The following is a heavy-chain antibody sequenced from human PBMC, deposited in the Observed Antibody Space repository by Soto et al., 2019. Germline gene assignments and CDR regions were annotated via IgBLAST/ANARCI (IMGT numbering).Heavy chain of an antibody. V-gene: IGHV1-69*01. CDR2: IIPIFGTA. CDR1: GGTFSSYA. CDR3: ARGRGSGSYLYYGMDV. Sequence: QVQLVHSGAEVKKPGSSVKVSCKASGGTFSSYAISWVRQAPGQGLEWMGGIIPIFGTAHYAQKFQGRVTITADESTSTAYMELSSLRSEDTAVYYCARGRGSGSYLYYGMDVWGQGTTVTVSS. D-gene: IGHD1-26*01. J-gene: IGHJ6*02.